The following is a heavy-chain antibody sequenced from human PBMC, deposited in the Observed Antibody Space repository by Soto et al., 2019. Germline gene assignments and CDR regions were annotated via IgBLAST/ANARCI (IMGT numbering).Heavy chain of an antibody. Sequence: EVQLVESGGDLVQPGGSLRLSCAASAFTFSRYWMSWVRQIPGRGLEWVANIKEDGSEIYYVDSVKGRFTISRDNAKNSLYLQMNSLRAEDTAVYFCARVSESSGCIFDYWGQGTLVTVSS. V-gene: IGHV3-7*01. D-gene: IGHD2-15*01. CDR3: ARVSESSGCIFDY. J-gene: IGHJ4*02. CDR2: IKEDGSEI. CDR1: AFTFSRYW.